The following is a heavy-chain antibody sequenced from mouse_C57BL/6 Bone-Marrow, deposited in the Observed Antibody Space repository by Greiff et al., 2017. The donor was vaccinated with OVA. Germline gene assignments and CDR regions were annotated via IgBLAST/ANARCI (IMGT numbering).Heavy chain of an antibody. CDR2: IYPGSGST. D-gene: IGHD2-2*01. J-gene: IGHJ4*01. CDR1: GYTFTSYW. V-gene: IGHV1-55*01. CDR3: AVYYGDDECYYAMDY. Sequence: QVQLQQPGAELVKPGASVKMSCKASGYTFTSYWITWVKQRPGQGLEWIGDIYPGSGSTNYNEKFKSKATLTVDTSSSTAYMQLSSLTSEDSAVYYCAVYYGDDECYYAMDYWGQGTSVTVSS.